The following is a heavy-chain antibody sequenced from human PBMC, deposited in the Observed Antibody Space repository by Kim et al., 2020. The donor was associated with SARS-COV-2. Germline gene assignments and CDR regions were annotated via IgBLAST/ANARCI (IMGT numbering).Heavy chain of an antibody. Sequence: GGSLRLSWAASGFTFSSYAMHWVRQAPGKGLEWVAVISYDGSNKYYADSVKGRFTISRDNSKNTLYLQMNSLRAEDTAVYYCARGGDIVVVVAATFHYYG. D-gene: IGHD2-15*01. CDR3: ARGGDIVVVVAATFHYYG. CDR2: ISYDGSNK. V-gene: IGHV3-30*04. J-gene: IGHJ6*01. CDR1: GFTFSSYA.